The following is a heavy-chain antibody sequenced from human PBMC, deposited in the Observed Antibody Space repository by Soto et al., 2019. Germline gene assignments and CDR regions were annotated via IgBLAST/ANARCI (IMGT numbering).Heavy chain of an antibody. CDR1: GLIFSNYR. CDR3: ARDTDGLHY. Sequence: EVQLVESGGGLVQPGGSLRLSCAASGLIFSNYRMHWVRQAPAKGLVWVSCISTDGSITNYADSVKGRFTVSRDNAKNTLYLQMNSLRAEDTALYYCARDTDGLHYWGQGTMVTVSS. V-gene: IGHV3-74*01. CDR2: ISTDGSIT. J-gene: IGHJ4*02.